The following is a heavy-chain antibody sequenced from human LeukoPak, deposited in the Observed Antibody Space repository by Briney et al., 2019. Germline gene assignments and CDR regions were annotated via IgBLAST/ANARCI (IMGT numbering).Heavy chain of an antibody. J-gene: IGHJ4*02. CDR3: ARGEHGDYGCYFDY. CDR2: IKTDGGEK. V-gene: IGHV3-7*01. D-gene: IGHD4-17*01. Sequence: PGGSLRLSCSASGFTFRDYWMSWVRQAPGKGLEWVANIKTDGGEKYYVDSVKGRFTISRDNAKKSLSLEMNNLSAEDAAVYYCARGEHGDYGCYFDYWGQGALVTVSS. CDR1: GFTFRDYW.